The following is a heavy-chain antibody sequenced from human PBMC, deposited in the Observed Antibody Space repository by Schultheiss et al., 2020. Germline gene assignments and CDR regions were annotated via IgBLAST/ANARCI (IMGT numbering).Heavy chain of an antibody. D-gene: IGHD1-20*01. CDR2: ISYDGSNK. V-gene: IGHV3-30*03. CDR1: GFTFSSYG. CDR3: ASGSITGTTFLNAFDI. Sequence: GGSLRLSCAASGFTFSSYGMHWVRQAPGKGLEWVAVISYDGSNKYYADSVKGRFTISRDNSKNTLYLQMNSLRAEDTAVYYCASGSITGTTFLNAFDIWGQGTMVTVSS. J-gene: IGHJ3*02.